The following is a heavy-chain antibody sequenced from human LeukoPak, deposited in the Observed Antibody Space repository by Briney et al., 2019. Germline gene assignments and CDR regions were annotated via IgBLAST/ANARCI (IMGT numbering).Heavy chain of an antibody. CDR3: AKLGIVVVVAATTWFDP. CDR2: ISGRGGST. CDR1: GFTFSSYA. J-gene: IGHJ5*02. Sequence: PGGSLRLSCAASGFTFSSYAMSGVRQAPGKGLEWVSAISGRGGSTYYADSVKGRFTISRDNSKNTLYLQMNSLRAEDTAVYYCAKLGIVVVVAATTWFDPWGQGTLVTVSS. D-gene: IGHD2-15*01. V-gene: IGHV3-23*01.